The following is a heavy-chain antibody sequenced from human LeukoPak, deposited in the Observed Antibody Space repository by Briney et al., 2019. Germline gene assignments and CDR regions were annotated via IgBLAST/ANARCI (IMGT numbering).Heavy chain of an antibody. D-gene: IGHD3-22*01. CDR3: ANHGTYYYDSSGYYWD. V-gene: IGHV3-23*01. CDR1: GFTFSSYA. J-gene: IGHJ4*02. Sequence: GGSLRLSCAASGFTFSSYAMSWVRQAPGKGLEWVSAISGSGGSTYYADSVKGRFTISRDNSKNTLYLQMNSLRAEDTAVYYCANHGTYYYDSSGYYWDWGQRTLVTVSS. CDR2: ISGSGGST.